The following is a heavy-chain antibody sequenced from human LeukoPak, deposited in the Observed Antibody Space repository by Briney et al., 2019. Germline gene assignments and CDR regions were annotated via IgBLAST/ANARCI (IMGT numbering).Heavy chain of an antibody. CDR1: GSIFYNYW. J-gene: IGHJ4*02. CDR2: INPSNSET. D-gene: IGHD3-22*01. Sequence: GASLQISCETSGSIFYNYWIGWVRPLSGKGLEWVGIINPSNSETRYTPSFQGQVTIAADKSISTAYLQWSSLRASDTAMYYCARLDSGGYYFVPYWGQGTLVTVSS. CDR3: ARLDSGGYYFVPY. V-gene: IGHV5-51*01.